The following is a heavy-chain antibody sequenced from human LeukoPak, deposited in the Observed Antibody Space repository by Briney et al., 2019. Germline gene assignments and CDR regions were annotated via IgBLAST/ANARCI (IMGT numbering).Heavy chain of an antibody. J-gene: IGHJ4*02. D-gene: IGHD3-10*01. CDR1: GFTFSTYA. CDR2: ISSSSGTS. CDR3: AKGGSFYGSGSYYNEPFDY. V-gene: IGHV3-23*01. Sequence: PGGSLRLSCAASGFTFSTYAMSWVRQAPGKGLEWASGISSSSGTSYHADSVKGRFTISRDNSKNTLYLQMNSLRVEDTAVYFCAKGGSFYGSGSYYNEPFDYWGQGTLVTVSS.